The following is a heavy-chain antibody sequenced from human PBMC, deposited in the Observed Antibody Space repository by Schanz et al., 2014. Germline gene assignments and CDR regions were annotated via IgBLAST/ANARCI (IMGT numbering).Heavy chain of an antibody. CDR1: GNTLSAYY. D-gene: IGHD1-26*01. J-gene: IGHJ6*02. CDR2: IDPNSGGT. CDR3: ARFNSGSHSPPYYYYGMDV. V-gene: IGHV1-2*02. Sequence: QVRLVQSGAEVKKPGASVKVSCKASGNTLSAYYIHWIRQAPGQGLEWMGWIDPNSGGTNYAQKLQGRVTMTTDTSTNTAYMELRSLTSDDTAVYYCARFNSGSHSPPYYYYGMDVWGQGTTVTVSS.